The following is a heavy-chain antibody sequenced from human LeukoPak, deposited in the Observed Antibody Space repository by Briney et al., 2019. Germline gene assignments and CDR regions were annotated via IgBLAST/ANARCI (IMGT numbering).Heavy chain of an antibody. CDR3: ARGRTPTTGDY. CDR1: GDSISSYY. CDR2: IYASGST. V-gene: IGHV4-4*07. D-gene: IGHD1-26*01. Sequence: SETLSLTCTASGDSISSYYWSWIRQPAGKGLEWLGRIYASGSTNYNPSLKSRVTMSVDTSKNQFSLKLSSVTAVDTAVYYCARGRTPTTGDYWGQGTLVTVSS. J-gene: IGHJ4*02.